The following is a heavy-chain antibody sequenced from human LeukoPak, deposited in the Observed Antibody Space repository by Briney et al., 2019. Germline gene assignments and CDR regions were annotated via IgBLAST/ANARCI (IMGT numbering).Heavy chain of an antibody. CDR1: GYSATQLS. J-gene: IGHJ6*02. CDR3: ATTFRATDDDYYGMDV. D-gene: IGHD2/OR15-2a*01. CDR2: FDPEDGQK. Sequence: ASVKVSCKVSGYSATQLSMHWVRQIPGKGLEWMGGFDPEDGQKINAQKFQGRVTMTDYTSTDTAYIEVSGLRSDDTAVYFCATTFRATDDDYYGMDVWGQGTTVTVSS. V-gene: IGHV1-24*01.